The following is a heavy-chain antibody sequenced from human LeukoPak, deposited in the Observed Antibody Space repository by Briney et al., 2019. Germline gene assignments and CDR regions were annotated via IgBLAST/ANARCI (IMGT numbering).Heavy chain of an antibody. CDR2: ISPAGGTT. CDR3: ARQTTVTTDAWDGFDY. J-gene: IGHJ4*02. CDR1: GFSFGSEA. V-gene: IGHV3-23*01. Sequence: GGSLRLSCTVSGFSFGSEAMSWVRQAPGRGLEWVSSISPAGGTTYYADSVKGRFTISRDNSKNTLYLQMNSLRAEDTAVYYCARQTTVTTDAWDGFDYWGQGTLVTVSS. D-gene: IGHD4-17*01.